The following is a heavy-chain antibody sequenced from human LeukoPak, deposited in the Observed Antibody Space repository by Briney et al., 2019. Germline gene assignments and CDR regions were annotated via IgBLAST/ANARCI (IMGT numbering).Heavy chain of an antibody. CDR2: ISSSGSTI. Sequence: GGSLRLSCAASGFTFSSYEMNWVRQAPGKGLDWVSYISSSGSTIYYADSVKGRFTISRDNAKNSLYLQMSSLRAEDTAVYYCAREYSSGWLNYFDYWGQGRLVTVSS. D-gene: IGHD3-22*01. CDR3: AREYSSGWLNYFDY. V-gene: IGHV3-48*03. CDR1: GFTFSSYE. J-gene: IGHJ4*02.